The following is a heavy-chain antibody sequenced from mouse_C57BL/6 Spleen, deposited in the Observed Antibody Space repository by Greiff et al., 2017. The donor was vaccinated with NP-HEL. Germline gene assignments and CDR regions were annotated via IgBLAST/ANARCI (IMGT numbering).Heavy chain of an antibody. D-gene: IGHD2-2*01. CDR3: AREAMVEAWFAY. CDR1: GFTFSSYA. CDR2: ISDGGSYT. V-gene: IGHV5-4*01. J-gene: IGHJ3*01. Sequence: EVQLQQSGGGLVKPGGSLKLSCAASGFTFSSYAMSWVCQTPEKRLEWVATISDGGSYTYYPDNVKGRFTISRDNAKNNLYLQMSHLKSEDTAMYYCAREAMVEAWFAYWGQGTLVTVSA.